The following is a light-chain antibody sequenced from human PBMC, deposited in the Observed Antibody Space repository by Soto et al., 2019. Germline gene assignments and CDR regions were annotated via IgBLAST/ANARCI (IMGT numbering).Light chain of an antibody. CDR1: SSDVGDYNY. J-gene: IGLJ3*02. CDR3: CSFAGSYTFWV. CDR2: DVS. Sequence: QSALTQPRSVSGSPGQSVTISCTGTSSDVGDYNYVSWYQQYPGKAPKLVIYDVSKRPSGVPDRFSGSKCGNTASLTISGLQAEDEADYYCCSFAGSYTFWVFGGGTKLTVL. V-gene: IGLV2-11*01.